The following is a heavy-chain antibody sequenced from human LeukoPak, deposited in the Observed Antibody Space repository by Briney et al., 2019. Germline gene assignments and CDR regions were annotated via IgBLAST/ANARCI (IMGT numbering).Heavy chain of an antibody. CDR3: ARTTEGGYTYGYFYYYYMDV. V-gene: IGHV4-59*01. J-gene: IGHJ6*03. D-gene: IGHD5-18*01. Sequence: SETLSLTCTVSGGSITSYYWSWIRQPPGKGLEWIGYIYYSGSTNYNPSLKSRVTISVDTSKNQFSLKLSSVTAADTAVYYCARTTEGGYTYGYFYYYYMDVWGKGTTVTISS. CDR2: IYYSGST. CDR1: GGSITSYY.